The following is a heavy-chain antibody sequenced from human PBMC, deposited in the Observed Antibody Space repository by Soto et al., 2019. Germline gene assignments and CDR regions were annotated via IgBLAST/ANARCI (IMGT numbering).Heavy chain of an antibody. CDR3: ARDQLEGNWFDP. CDR1: GGSISSGGYS. CDR2: IYHSGST. J-gene: IGHJ5*02. Sequence: SETLSLTCAVSGGSISSGGYSWSWIRQPPGKGLEWIGYIYHSGSTYYNPSLKSRVTISVDRSKNQFSLKLTSVTAADTAVYYCARDQLEGNWFDPWGQGTLVTVSS. V-gene: IGHV4-30-2*01. D-gene: IGHD1-1*01.